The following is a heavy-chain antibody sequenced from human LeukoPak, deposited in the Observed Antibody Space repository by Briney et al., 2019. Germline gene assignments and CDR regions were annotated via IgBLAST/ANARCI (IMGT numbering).Heavy chain of an antibody. CDR2: MNIDGSEK. V-gene: IGHV3-7*01. J-gene: IGHJ4*02. CDR3: ARDPVEWELLLDC. Sequence: GGSLGLSCAASGFTFSSYTMSWVRQAPGKRPEWVANMNIDGSEKYYADSVRGRFTISRDNARNSVYLQMNSLRVEDTAVYYCARDPVEWELLLDCWGQGTLVTVSS. D-gene: IGHD1-26*01. CDR1: GFTFSSYT.